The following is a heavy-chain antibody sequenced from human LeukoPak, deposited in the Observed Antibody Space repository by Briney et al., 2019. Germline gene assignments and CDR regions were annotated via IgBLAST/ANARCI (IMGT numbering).Heavy chain of an antibody. CDR3: ARHRRDPAYCSGSSCSSRFYFDS. D-gene: IGHD2-15*01. V-gene: IGHV3-30*14. CDR2: ISYDGTIT. J-gene: IGHJ4*02. Sequence: GGSLRLSCATSEFTFRSYAMHWVRQAPGKGGEWVAVISYDGTITYYADSVKGRLTISRDNSNNPLCLQMNSLPVEDTAVYFCARHRRDPAYCSGSSCSSRFYFDSWGQGTLVTVSS. CDR1: EFTFRSYA.